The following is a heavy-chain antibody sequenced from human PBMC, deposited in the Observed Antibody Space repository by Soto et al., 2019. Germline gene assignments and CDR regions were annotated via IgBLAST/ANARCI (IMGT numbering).Heavy chain of an antibody. Sequence: HPGGSLRLSCAASGFTFGSCWMHWVRQAPGKGLVWVSRINSDGSSTSYADSVKGRFTISRDNAKNTLYLQMNSLRAEDTAVYYCARDQSPARKQWLVPVKEADDGMDVWGQGTTVTVSS. CDR1: GFTFGSCW. D-gene: IGHD6-19*01. CDR2: INSDGSST. CDR3: ARDQSPARKQWLVPVKEADDGMDV. J-gene: IGHJ6*02. V-gene: IGHV3-74*01.